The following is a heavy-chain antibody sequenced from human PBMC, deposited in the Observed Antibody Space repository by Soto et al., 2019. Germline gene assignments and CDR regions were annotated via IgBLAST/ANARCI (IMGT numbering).Heavy chain of an antibody. CDR2: IKQDGSEK. Sequence: GGSLRLSCAASGFTFSSYWMSWVRQAPGKGLEWVANIKQDGSEKYYVDSVKGRFTISRDNAKNSLYLQMNSLRAEDTAVYYFARGNYYDSSGYYYKPLNWFDPWGQGTLVTVSS. V-gene: IGHV3-7*01. J-gene: IGHJ5*02. CDR1: GFTFSSYW. D-gene: IGHD3-22*01. CDR3: ARGNYYDSSGYYYKPLNWFDP.